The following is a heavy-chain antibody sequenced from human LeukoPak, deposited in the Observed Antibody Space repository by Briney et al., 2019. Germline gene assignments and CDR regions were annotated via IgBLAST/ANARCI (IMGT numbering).Heavy chain of an antibody. Sequence: SETLSLTCTVSDGSITNYDWSWVRQPPGKGLEFIGHVHYSGTANYNPSLRSRVTISIDTSKKHFFLKLKSVTAADTAVYYCARGYGDFRVEGRYFHSWGQGTLVTVPS. D-gene: IGHD4-17*01. CDR2: VHYSGTA. J-gene: IGHJ4*02. CDR1: DGSITNYD. V-gene: IGHV4-59*01. CDR3: ARGYGDFRVEGRYFHS.